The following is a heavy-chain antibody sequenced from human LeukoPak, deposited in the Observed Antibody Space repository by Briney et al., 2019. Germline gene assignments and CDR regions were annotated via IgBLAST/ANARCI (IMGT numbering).Heavy chain of an antibody. CDR2: INHNGST. D-gene: IGHD6-19*01. Sequence: PSETLSLTCAVYGGSFSGYYWSWIRQPPGKGLEWIGEINHNGSTNYNPSLKSRVTISVDTSKNQFSLKLSSVTAADTAVYYCAREVSSGCPTYSYYYHMDVSGKGTTVIVSS. J-gene: IGHJ6*03. CDR1: GGSFSGYY. CDR3: AREVSSGCPTYSYYYHMDV. V-gene: IGHV4-34*01.